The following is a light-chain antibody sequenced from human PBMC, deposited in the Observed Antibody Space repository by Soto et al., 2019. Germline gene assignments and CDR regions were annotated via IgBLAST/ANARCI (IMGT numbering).Light chain of an antibody. CDR3: QQYNNWPPMYT. J-gene: IGKJ2*01. V-gene: IGKV3-15*01. CDR2: GAS. CDR1: QSVSSN. Sequence: ETAMTQSPATLSVSPGERATLSCRVSQSVSSNLAWYQQKPGQAPRLLIYGASTRATGIPARFSGTGSGTEFTLTISSLQSEDFAVYYCQQYNNWPPMYTFGQGTKLEIK.